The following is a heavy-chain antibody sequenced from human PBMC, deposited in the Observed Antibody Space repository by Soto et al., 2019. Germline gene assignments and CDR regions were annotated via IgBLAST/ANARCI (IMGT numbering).Heavy chain of an antibody. D-gene: IGHD3-10*01. CDR1: GFTFTSSA. V-gene: IGHV1-58*02. Sequence: QMQLVQSGPEVKKPGTSVKVSCKASGFTFTSSAMQWVRQARGQRLEWIGWIVVGSGNTNYAQKFQERVTITRDMSTSTAYMELSRLRSEDTAVYYCAAGRFGELSQYYFDYWGQGTLVTVSS. CDR2: IVVGSGNT. CDR3: AAGRFGELSQYYFDY. J-gene: IGHJ4*02.